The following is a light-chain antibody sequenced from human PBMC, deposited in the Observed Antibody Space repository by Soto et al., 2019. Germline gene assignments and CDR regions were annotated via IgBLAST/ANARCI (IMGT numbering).Light chain of an antibody. CDR2: KAS. Sequence: DIQMTQSPSTLSASVGDRVTITCRASQSISSWLAWYQQKPGKAPKLLIYKASSLESGVPSRFSGSGSGTDFTLTINRLQPDDFATYYCQHYNSYSEAFGQGTKVDI. CDR1: QSISSW. V-gene: IGKV1-5*03. J-gene: IGKJ1*01. CDR3: QHYNSYSEA.